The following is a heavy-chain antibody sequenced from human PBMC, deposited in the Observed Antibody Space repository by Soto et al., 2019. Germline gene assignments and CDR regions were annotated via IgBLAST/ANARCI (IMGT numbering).Heavy chain of an antibody. J-gene: IGHJ6*03. CDR2: IIPILGIA. CDR3: ARDRYSSSSPHYYYYMDV. V-gene: IGHV1-69*08. Sequence: QVQLVQSGAEVKKPGSSVKVSCKASGGTFSSYTISWVRQAPGQGLEWMGRIIPILGIANYAQKFQGRVTITADKSTSTAYMELSSLRSEDTAVYYCARDRYSSSSPHYYYYMDVWGKGTTVTVSS. CDR1: GGTFSSYT. D-gene: IGHD6-6*01.